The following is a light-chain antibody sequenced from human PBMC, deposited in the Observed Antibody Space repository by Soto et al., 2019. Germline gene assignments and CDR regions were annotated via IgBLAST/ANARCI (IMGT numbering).Light chain of an antibody. Sequence: QSALTQPAYVSGSPGQSITISCNGTSSDVGGYNYVSWYQQHPGNAPKLMIYEVSHRPSGVSNRFSGSKSGNTDSLTISGLQAEDEADYYCSSYTSSSTLVFGGGTKLTVL. CDR2: EVS. CDR3: SSYTSSSTLV. CDR1: SSDVGGYNY. J-gene: IGLJ3*02. V-gene: IGLV2-14*01.